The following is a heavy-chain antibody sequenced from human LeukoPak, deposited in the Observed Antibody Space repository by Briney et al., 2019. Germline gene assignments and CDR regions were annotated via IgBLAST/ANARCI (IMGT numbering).Heavy chain of an antibody. CDR3: ARGDYYDSSAAGRYFDL. CDR2: IYYSGST. Sequence: PSETLSLTCTVSGGSISSSSYYWGWIRQPPGKGLEWIGSIYYSGSTYYNPSLKSRVTISVDTSKNQFSLKLSSVTAADTAVYYCARGDYYDSSAAGRYFDLWGRGTLVTVSS. V-gene: IGHV4-39*01. D-gene: IGHD3-22*01. J-gene: IGHJ2*01. CDR1: GGSISSSSYY.